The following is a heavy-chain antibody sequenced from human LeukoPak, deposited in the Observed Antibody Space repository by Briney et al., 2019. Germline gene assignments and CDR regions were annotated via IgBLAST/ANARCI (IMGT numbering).Heavy chain of an antibody. D-gene: IGHD1-26*01. V-gene: IGHV3-23*01. J-gene: IGHJ4*02. Sequence: GGSLRLSCAASGFTFRTYTMNWVRQAPGKGLERVSAIIGTDNKYYADSVKGRFTISRDNSKNTLYLQMNDLRADDTAVYYCGKDKVPDGRWDVDYWGLGTPVTVSS. CDR3: GKDKVPDGRWDVDY. CDR1: GFTFRTYT. CDR2: IIGTDNK.